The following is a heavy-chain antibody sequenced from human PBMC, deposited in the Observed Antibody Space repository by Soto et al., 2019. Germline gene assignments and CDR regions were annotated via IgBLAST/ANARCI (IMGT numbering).Heavy chain of an antibody. CDR3: ARWDTVNSYYYAGMDV. CDR1: GSSISSGGYY. V-gene: IGHV4-31*03. J-gene: IGHJ6*02. CDR2: IYYSGST. D-gene: IGHD4-17*01. Sequence: SETLSLTCTVSGSSISSGGYYWSWIRQHPGKGLEWLGYIYYSGSTYYNPSLKSRVTISVDTSNNNFSLKLSSVTAAHTAVYYCARWDTVNSYYYAGMDVWGQGTTVTAP.